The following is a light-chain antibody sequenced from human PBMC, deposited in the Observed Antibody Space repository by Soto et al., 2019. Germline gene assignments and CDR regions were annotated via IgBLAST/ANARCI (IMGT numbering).Light chain of an antibody. V-gene: IGKV1-39*01. J-gene: IGKJ4*01. CDR1: QSITTY. Sequence: DIQMTQSPSSLSASVGDRVTITCRASQSITTYLNWYRQKPGKAPKLLIYPASSLQSGVPSRFSGSGSETEFTLSISSLQPEDFVTYFCQQIYSAPLTFGGGPKVEIK. CDR3: QQIYSAPLT. CDR2: PAS.